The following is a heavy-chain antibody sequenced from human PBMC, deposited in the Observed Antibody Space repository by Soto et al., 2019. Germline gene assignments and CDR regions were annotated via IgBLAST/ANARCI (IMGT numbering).Heavy chain of an antibody. Sequence: EVQLLDSGGGLVQPGGSLRLSCAASGFTFSSFPMSWVRQAPGKGLEWVSTISGTDGTTYYADSVKGRFTISRDNSRNTLHLQMNSLRAEDTAVYYCAKRAVPSTIWGLFDYWGQGTLVTVSS. J-gene: IGHJ4*02. CDR3: AKRAVPSTIWGLFDY. D-gene: IGHD3-16*01. CDR2: ISGTDGTT. CDR1: GFTFSSFP. V-gene: IGHV3-23*01.